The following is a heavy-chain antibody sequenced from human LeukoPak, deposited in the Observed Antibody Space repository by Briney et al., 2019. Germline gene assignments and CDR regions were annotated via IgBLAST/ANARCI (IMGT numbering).Heavy chain of an antibody. J-gene: IGHJ5*02. Sequence: TTSKTVSLTCAVYGGSFSGYYWSWIRQPPGKALEWIGEINHSGSTNFNPSLKSRVTISVDTSKKQFSLKISSGTAEDTAVYYCARGRVAGPYGRSYNWFDPWGQGTLVTVSS. CDR1: GGSFSGYY. V-gene: IGHV4-34*01. CDR2: INHSGST. CDR3: ARGRVAGPYGRSYNWFDP. D-gene: IGHD3-3*01.